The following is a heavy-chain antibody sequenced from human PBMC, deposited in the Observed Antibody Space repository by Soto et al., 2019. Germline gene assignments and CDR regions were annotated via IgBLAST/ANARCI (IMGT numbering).Heavy chain of an antibody. V-gene: IGHV3-23*01. Sequence: EVQLLESGGGLVQPGGSLRLSCAASGFTFSSYAMSWVRQAPGKGLEWVSAIAGSGGSTYYADSVKGRFTIPRDNSKNTLYLQMNSLRAEDTAVYYCANPRGYCSSTSCSTDYYGMDVWGQGTTVTVSS. J-gene: IGHJ6*02. D-gene: IGHD2-2*01. CDR2: IAGSGGST. CDR3: ANPRGYCSSTSCSTDYYGMDV. CDR1: GFTFSSYA.